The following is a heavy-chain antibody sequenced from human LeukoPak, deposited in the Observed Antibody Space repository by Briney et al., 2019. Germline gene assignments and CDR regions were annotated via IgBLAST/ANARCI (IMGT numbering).Heavy chain of an antibody. CDR2: ISSSGHYI. Sequence: PGGSLRLSCASSGFTFTAYSMNWVRQAPGRGLEWISFISSSGHYIYYADSLKGRFTISRDNANSSLYLQISTLKAEDTPVYYCTRQWLRVMDVWGKGTTVTVSS. J-gene: IGHJ6*04. CDR3: TRQWLRVMDV. CDR1: GFTFTAYS. D-gene: IGHD6-19*01. V-gene: IGHV3-21*01.